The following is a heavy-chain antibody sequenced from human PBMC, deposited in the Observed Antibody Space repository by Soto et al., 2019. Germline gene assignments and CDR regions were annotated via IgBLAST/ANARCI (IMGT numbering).Heavy chain of an antibody. CDR2: IYSGGST. V-gene: IGHV3-53*01. CDR1: GFTVSSNY. Sequence: GGSLRLSWAASGFTVSSNYMSWVRQAPGKGLEWVSVIYSGGSTYYADSVKGRFTISRDNSKNTLYLQMNSLRAEDTAVYYCARDKSSSCPLYYWGQGTLVTVSS. CDR3: ARDKSSSCPLYY. D-gene: IGHD6-13*01. J-gene: IGHJ4*02.